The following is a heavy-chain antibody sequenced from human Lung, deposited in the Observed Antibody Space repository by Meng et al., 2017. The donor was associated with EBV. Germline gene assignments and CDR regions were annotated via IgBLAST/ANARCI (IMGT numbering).Heavy chain of an antibody. J-gene: IGHJ4*02. CDR3: ARGRRNEPLFDY. D-gene: IGHD1-14*01. V-gene: IGHV1-69*13. CDR1: GGSFSPHT. Sequence: QGRLVQSGAEVKEPGSSVKVACKTSGGSFSPHTFSWVRQASGQGLEWMGGLIAVFDKTKAAPRFQDRVTFTADESTSTAYMELSSLTFDDTAVYFCARGRRNEPLFDYWGQGTLVTVSS. CDR2: LIAVFDKT.